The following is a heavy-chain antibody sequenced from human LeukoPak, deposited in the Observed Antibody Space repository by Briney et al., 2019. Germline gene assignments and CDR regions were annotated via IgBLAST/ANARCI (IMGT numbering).Heavy chain of an antibody. D-gene: IGHD6-19*01. Sequence: GGSLRLSCAASGFTFSSYSMNWVRQAPGKGLEWVSSTSSSSSYIYYADSVKGRFTISRDNAKNSLYLQMNSLRAEDTAVYYCARDGQWLGHFDYWGQGTLVTVSS. J-gene: IGHJ4*02. V-gene: IGHV3-21*01. CDR3: ARDGQWLGHFDY. CDR1: GFTFSSYS. CDR2: TSSSSSYI.